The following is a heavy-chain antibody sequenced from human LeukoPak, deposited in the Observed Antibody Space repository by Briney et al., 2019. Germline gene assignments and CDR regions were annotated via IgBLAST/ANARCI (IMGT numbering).Heavy chain of an antibody. CDR1: GDSVSSNSAA. CDR2: TYYRSKWYN. V-gene: IGHV6-1*01. D-gene: IGHD3-10*01. Sequence: QTLSLTCAISGDSVSSNSAAWNWIRQSPSRGLEWLGRTYYRSKWYNDYAVSVKSRITINPDTSKNQFSLQLNSVTPEDTAVYYCARDQGYGSGSYYGFYYYYGMDVWGQGTTVTVSS. J-gene: IGHJ6*02. CDR3: ARDQGYGSGSYYGFYYYYGMDV.